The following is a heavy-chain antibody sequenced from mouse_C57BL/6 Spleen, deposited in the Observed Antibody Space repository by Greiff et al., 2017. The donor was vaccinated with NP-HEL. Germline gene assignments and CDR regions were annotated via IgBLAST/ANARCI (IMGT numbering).Heavy chain of an antibody. J-gene: IGHJ3*01. Sequence: QVQLQQPGAELVKPGASVKLSCKASGYTFTSYWMHWVKQRPGQGLVWIGMIHPNSGSTNYNAKFKSKATLTVDKSSSTAYMQLSSLTSEDSAVYYCAREGSAWFAYWGQGTLVTVSA. V-gene: IGHV1-64*01. CDR2: IHPNSGST. CDR1: GYTFTSYW. CDR3: AREGSAWFAY.